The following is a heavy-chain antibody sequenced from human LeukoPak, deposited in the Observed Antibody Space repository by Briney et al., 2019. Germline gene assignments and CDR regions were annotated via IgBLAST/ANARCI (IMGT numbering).Heavy chain of an antibody. V-gene: IGHV3-30*04. CDR2: ISYDGSNK. CDR3: ARGSYSTVPELFDC. CDR1: GFTFSSYA. J-gene: IGHJ4*02. D-gene: IGHD4-11*01. Sequence: GGSLRLSCAASGFTFSSYAMHWVRQAPGKGLEWVAVISYDGSNKYYADSVKGRFTISRDNSKNTLYLQMNSLRAEDTAVYYCARGSYSTVPELFDCWGQGTLVTVSS.